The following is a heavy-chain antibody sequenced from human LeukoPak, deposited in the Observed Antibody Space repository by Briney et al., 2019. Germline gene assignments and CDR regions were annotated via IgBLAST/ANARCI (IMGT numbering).Heavy chain of an antibody. CDR2: ISAYNGNT. J-gene: IGHJ4*02. Sequence: ASVKVSCKASGYTFTSYGISWVRQAPGQGLEWMGWISAYNGNTNYAQKFQGRVTITADESTSTAYMELSSLRSEDTAVYYCARSLGYFYDSSGYITVYYFDYWGQGTLVTVSS. CDR1: GYTFTSYG. V-gene: IGHV1-18*01. CDR3: ARSLGYFYDSSGYITVYYFDY. D-gene: IGHD3-22*01.